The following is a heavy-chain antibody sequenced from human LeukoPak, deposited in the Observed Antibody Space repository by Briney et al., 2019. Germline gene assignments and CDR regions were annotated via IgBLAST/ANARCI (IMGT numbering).Heavy chain of an antibody. CDR3: ARERYNSTGYVDS. CDR2: ISHTGDT. D-gene: IGHD3-22*01. V-gene: IGHV4-34*01. J-gene: IGHJ4*02. CDR1: GGSFSRYY. Sequence: PSETLSLTCAVYGGSFSRYYYNWIRQSSGKGLEWIGEISHTGDTNYSPSLMSRVTISIDTSKSQFSLNLSSVTAADTAVYFCARERYNSTGYVDSWGQGTLVTVSS.